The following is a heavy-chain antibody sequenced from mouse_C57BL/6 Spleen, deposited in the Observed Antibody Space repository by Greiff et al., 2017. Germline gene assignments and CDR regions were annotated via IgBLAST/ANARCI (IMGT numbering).Heavy chain of an antibody. CDR2: LAPDDGET. CDR1: GFNFNDYY. Sequence: EVQLQQSGAELVKPGASVKLSCTASGFNFNDYYMHWVKQRTEQGLAWMGRLAPDDGETNYAPPFQGKAPITADTSSNTAYLQLSSLTSEDAAVYYCAGWSAWFAYWGQGTLVTVSA. J-gene: IGHJ3*01. V-gene: IGHV14-2*01. CDR3: AGWSAWFAY.